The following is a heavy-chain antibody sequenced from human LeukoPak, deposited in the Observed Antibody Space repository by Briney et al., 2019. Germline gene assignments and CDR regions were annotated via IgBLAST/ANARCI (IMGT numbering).Heavy chain of an antibody. CDR1: GFTFSRHA. D-gene: IGHD2-21*02. Sequence: GGSLRLSCAASGFTFSRHAMSWVRQAPGKGLEWVSVIGGIGGTTFYADSVKGRFTISRDNSKNTLYLEMSSLRAEDTAVYYCARRPNCGGDCQHFDYWGQGALVTVS. CDR2: IGGIGGTT. CDR3: ARRPNCGGDCQHFDY. V-gene: IGHV3-23*01. J-gene: IGHJ4*02.